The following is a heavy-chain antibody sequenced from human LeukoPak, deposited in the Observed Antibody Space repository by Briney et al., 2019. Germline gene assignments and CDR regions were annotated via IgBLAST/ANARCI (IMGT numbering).Heavy chain of an antibody. V-gene: IGHV3-20*04. CDR3: ARDITYYYGSGSPGDNWFDP. D-gene: IGHD3-10*01. CDR1: GFTFDVYG. CDR2: VNWYGSNK. Sequence: GGSLRLSCAASGFTFDVYGMSCVRHAPGKGLEWVSGVNWYGSNKGYGTTEKGRFTSPRDNAKNSLYLQMNSLRAEDTALYYCARDITYYYGSGSPGDNWFDPWGQGTLVTVSS. J-gene: IGHJ5*02.